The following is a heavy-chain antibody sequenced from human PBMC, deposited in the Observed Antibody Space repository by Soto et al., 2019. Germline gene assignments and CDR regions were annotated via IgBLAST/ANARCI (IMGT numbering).Heavy chain of an antibody. V-gene: IGHV5-51*01. CDR3: AYSSGENWFGP. CDR2: IYPGDSDT. J-gene: IGHJ5*02. Sequence: GQSKKISCKGSGYNFTSYWIRCMSQMTGKGLEWMGIIYPGDSDTRYSPSFQGQVTISADKSISTAYLQWSSLKASDTAMYYCAYSSGENWFGPWGQGTLGTVSS. D-gene: IGHD2-15*01. CDR1: GYNFTSYW.